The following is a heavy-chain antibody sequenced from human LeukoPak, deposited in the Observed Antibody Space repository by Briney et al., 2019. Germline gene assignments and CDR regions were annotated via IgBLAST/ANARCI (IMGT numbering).Heavy chain of an antibody. D-gene: IGHD4-17*01. CDR3: ARGNSVTYHFYGLDV. V-gene: IGHV3-64*01. CDR1: GFNFSSYA. Sequence: GSLRLSFAASGFNFSSYAMYWVRPAPGKGLEYVSAITSNGGSTYYANSVKGRFTISRDNSKNTLYLQMGSLGAEDMAVYYCARGNSVTYHFYGLDVWGQGTTVTVSS. CDR2: ITSNGGST. J-gene: IGHJ6*02.